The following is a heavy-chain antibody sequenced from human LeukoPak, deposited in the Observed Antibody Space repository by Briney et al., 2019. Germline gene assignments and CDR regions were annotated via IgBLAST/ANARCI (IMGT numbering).Heavy chain of an antibody. J-gene: IGHJ4*02. V-gene: IGHV3-23*01. Sequence: GGSLRLSCAASGFTFSSYATSWVRQAPGKGLEWVSAISGSGGSTYYADSVKGRFTISRDNSKNTLYLQMNSLRAEDTAVYYCAKDRKPIAAAGLFDYWGQGTLVTVST. CDR2: ISGSGGST. D-gene: IGHD6-13*01. CDR3: AKDRKPIAAAGLFDY. CDR1: GFTFSSYA.